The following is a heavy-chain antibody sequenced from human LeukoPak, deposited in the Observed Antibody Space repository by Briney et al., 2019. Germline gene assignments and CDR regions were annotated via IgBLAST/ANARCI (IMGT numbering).Heavy chain of an antibody. J-gene: IGHJ5*02. CDR3: AKCGGYSTSNWFDP. CDR2: ISGSGSTT. V-gene: IGHV3-23*01. CDR1: RFTFSAYA. D-gene: IGHD1-26*01. Sequence: PGGSLRLSCAASRFTFSAYAMSWVRQAPGKGLEWVSLISGSGSTTYYADSVKGRFTISRDNSKNTLYLQLNDLRAEDTAIYYCAKCGGYSTSNWFDPWGQGALVTVSS.